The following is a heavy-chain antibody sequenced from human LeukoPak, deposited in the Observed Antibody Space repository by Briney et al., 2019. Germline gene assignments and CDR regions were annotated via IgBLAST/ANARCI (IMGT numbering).Heavy chain of an antibody. Sequence: SETLSLTCAVSGGSISSSNWWSWVRQPPGKGLEWIGEIYHSGSTNYNPSLKSRVTISVDKSKNQFTLKLSSVTAADTAVYYCARGQTVPAATDYYYGMDVWGKGTTVTVSS. J-gene: IGHJ6*04. CDR3: ARGQTVPAATDYYYGMDV. V-gene: IGHV4-4*02. CDR2: IYHSGST. CDR1: GGSISSSNW. D-gene: IGHD2-2*01.